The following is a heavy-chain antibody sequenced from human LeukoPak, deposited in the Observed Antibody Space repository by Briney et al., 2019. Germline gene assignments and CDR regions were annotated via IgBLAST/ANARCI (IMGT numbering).Heavy chain of an antibody. Sequence: GGSRRLSCAVSRFTFSDAWMAWVRQAPGKGLEHVGRIRSQSDGGTADYAAPVKDRFTISRDDSNNMVYLYMNNLKIEDTAMYYCTTGYGTIDFWGQGTLVAVSS. CDR1: RFTFSDAW. J-gene: IGHJ4*02. D-gene: IGHD2-8*01. CDR2: IRSQSDGGTA. V-gene: IGHV3-15*01. CDR3: TTGYGTIDF.